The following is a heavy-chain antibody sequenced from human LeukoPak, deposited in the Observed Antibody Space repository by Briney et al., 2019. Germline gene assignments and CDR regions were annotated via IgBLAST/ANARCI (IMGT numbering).Heavy chain of an antibody. V-gene: IGHV3-7*01. CDR3: ARDNYDSSGYYLDY. J-gene: IGHJ4*02. CDR1: GFTFSTQW. D-gene: IGHD3-22*01. CDR2: VNQAGTQK. Sequence: GGSLRLSCAASGFTFSTQWMSWVRQAPGKGLEWVAIVNQAGTQKYYADSVKGRLTISRDNAENSLYLQMNSLRAEDTAVYYCARDNYDSSGYYLDYWGQGTLVTVSS.